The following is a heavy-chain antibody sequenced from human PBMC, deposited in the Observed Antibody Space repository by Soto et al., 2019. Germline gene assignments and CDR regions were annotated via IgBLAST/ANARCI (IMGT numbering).Heavy chain of an antibody. CDR3: AKIPPGYSYGYFYFDY. CDR2: ISGSGGST. V-gene: IGHV3-23*01. J-gene: IGHJ4*02. D-gene: IGHD5-18*01. Sequence: GGSLRLSCAASGFTFSTYSMAWVRQAPGKGLEWVSAISGSGGSTYYADSVKGRFTISRDNSKNTLYLQMNSLRAEDTAVYYCAKIPPGYSYGYFYFDYWGQGTLVTVSS. CDR1: GFTFSTYS.